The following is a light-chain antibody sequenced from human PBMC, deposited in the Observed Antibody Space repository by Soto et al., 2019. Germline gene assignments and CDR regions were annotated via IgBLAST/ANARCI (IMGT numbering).Light chain of an antibody. J-gene: IGKJ4*01. V-gene: IGKV3-20*01. CDR1: QTVRNNY. Sequence: EFVLMQYPRTRSLYTAQSATLSCRWSQTVRNNYLAWYQQKPGQAPRLLIYDASSRATGIPDRFSGGGSGTDFTLTISRLEPEDFAVYYCQQYNNWPPLTFGGGTKVDIK. CDR3: QQYNNWPPLT. CDR2: DAS.